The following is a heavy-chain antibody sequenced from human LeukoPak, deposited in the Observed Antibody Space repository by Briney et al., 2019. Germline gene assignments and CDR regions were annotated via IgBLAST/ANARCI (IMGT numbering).Heavy chain of an antibody. CDR3: ARGGSGYCSSTSCYTVDY. CDR2: INHSGST. J-gene: IGHJ4*02. CDR1: GGSFSGYY. V-gene: IGHV4-34*01. Sequence: SETLSLTCAVYGGSFSGYYWSWILQPPGKGLEWIGEINHSGSTNYNPSLKSRVTISVDTSKNQFSLKLSSVTAADTAVYYCARGGSGYCSSTSCYTVDYWGQGTLVTVSS. D-gene: IGHD2-2*02.